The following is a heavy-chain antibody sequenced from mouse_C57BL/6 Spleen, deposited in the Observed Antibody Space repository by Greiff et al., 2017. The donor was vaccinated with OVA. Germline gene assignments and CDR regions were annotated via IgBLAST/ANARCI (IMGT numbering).Heavy chain of an antibody. Sequence: VQLQQPGAELVKPGASVKMSCKASGYTFTSYWITWVKQRPGQGLEWIGDIYPGSGSTNYNEKFKSKATLTVDTSSSTAYMQLSSLTSEDSAVYYCARWDDGYYEGGFAYWGQGTLVTVSA. CDR1: GYTFTSYW. CDR3: ARWDDGYYEGGFAY. D-gene: IGHD2-3*01. CDR2: IYPGSGST. V-gene: IGHV1-55*01. J-gene: IGHJ3*01.